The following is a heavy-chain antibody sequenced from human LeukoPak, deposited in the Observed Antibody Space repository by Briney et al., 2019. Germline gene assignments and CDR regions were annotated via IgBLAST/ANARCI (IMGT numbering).Heavy chain of an antibody. V-gene: IGHV3-21*01. CDR2: ISSSSAYI. CDR1: GFTFSSYT. D-gene: IGHD3-10*01. J-gene: IGHJ6*02. CDR3: ARAVLLGYYYYGMDV. Sequence: GGSLRLSCAASGFTFSSYTMNWVRQAPGKGLEWLSSISSSSAYIFYADSVKGRFTISRDNAKNSLYLQMNSLRADDTAVYYCARAVLLGYYYYGMDVWGQGTTVTVSS.